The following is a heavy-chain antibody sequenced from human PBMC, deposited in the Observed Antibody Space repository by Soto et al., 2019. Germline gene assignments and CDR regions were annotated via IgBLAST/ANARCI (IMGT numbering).Heavy chain of an antibody. Sequence: QITLKESGPTLVKPTQTLTLTCTFSGFSLSTRGEGVGWIRPPPGKALEWLALIYWNDAKGYSPSPKSRHTITKDTSKNQVVLTMTKMDPVDTATYYCAHGSTGIVDGADCRGQGTLVTVSS. CDR3: AHGSTGIVDGADC. CDR2: IYWNDAK. J-gene: IGHJ4*02. D-gene: IGHD3-22*01. CDR1: GFSLSTRGEG. V-gene: IGHV2-5*01.